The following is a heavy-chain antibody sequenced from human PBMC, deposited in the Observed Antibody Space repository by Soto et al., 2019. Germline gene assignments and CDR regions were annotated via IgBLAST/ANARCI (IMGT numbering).Heavy chain of an antibody. CDR1: GFIFTSFG. V-gene: IGHV3-30*18. D-gene: IGHD4-4*01. Sequence: QVQLVESGGGVVQPGTSLKLSCATSGFIFTSFGMHWLRQAPGKGLEWVAVISYDGIDENYADSVKGRFAISRDKSKSTVYLHMNTLRVEDTAVYYCAKAFREMATVAPDVSWDQGTLVTVSS. CDR3: AKAFREMATVAPDVS. J-gene: IGHJ4*02. CDR2: ISYDGIDE.